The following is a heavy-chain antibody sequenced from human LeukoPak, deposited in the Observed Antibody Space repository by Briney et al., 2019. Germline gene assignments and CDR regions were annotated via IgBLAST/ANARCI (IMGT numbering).Heavy chain of an antibody. Sequence: SETLSLTCTVSGGSISSSSYYWGWIRQPPGKGLEWIGSIYYSGSTYYNPSLKSRVTISVDTSKNQFSLKLSSVTAADTAVYYCARIVDLAAAGTSPLFDYWGQGTLVTVSS. V-gene: IGHV4-39*01. J-gene: IGHJ4*02. CDR1: GGSISSSSYY. CDR2: IYYSGST. D-gene: IGHD6-13*01. CDR3: ARIVDLAAAGTSPLFDY.